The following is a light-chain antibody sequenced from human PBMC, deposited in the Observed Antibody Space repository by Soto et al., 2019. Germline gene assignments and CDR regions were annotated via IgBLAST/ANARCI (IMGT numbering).Light chain of an antibody. V-gene: IGLV1-44*01. J-gene: IGLJ1*01. CDR2: SNN. CDR1: RSSVGSNT. CDR3: ASWDAILGAFYG. Sequence: QSVLTQPPSASGTPGQRVTISCSGSRSSVGSNTVNWYQHLPGTAPKLLIYSNNHRPSGVPDRFSASKAGASASLAISGLQSEDEGDYYCASWDAILGAFYGFGSVPTVTVL.